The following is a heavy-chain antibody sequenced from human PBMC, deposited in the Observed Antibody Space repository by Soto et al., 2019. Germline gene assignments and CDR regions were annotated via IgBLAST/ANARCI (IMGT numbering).Heavy chain of an antibody. V-gene: IGHV3-21*02. Sequence: EVQLVESGGGLVKPGGSLRLSCAASGFTFRSFTMNWVRQAPGKGLEWVSTISSNSAYIYYTDALRGRFTISRDNAKKSLHLQMNRLRAEDTAVYYCTRDASRDSSARGWFDPWGPGTLVTVSS. CDR2: ISSNSAYI. J-gene: IGHJ5*02. CDR1: GFTFRSFT. D-gene: IGHD6-13*01. CDR3: TRDASRDSSARGWFDP.